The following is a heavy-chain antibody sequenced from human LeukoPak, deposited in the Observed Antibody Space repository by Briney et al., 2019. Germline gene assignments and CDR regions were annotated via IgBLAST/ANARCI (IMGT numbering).Heavy chain of an antibody. CDR2: IYYSGST. J-gene: IGHJ6*02. CDR1: GGSISSYY. V-gene: IGHV4-59*01. CDR3: ARGAMVRELPKTYGMDV. Sequence: SETLCLTCTVSGGSISSYYWSWIRQPPGKGLEWIGYIYYSGSTNYNPSLKSRVTISVDTSKNQFSLKLSSVTAADTAVYYCARGAMVRELPKTYGMDVWGQGTTVTVSS. D-gene: IGHD3-10*01.